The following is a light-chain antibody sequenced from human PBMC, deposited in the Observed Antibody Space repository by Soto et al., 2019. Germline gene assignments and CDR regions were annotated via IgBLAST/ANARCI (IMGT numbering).Light chain of an antibody. CDR2: LGS. Sequence: DIVLTPSQLSLPVTPGEPAYISCRSSQSLLHRNRYNYLDWYLQKPGQCPQLLIYLGSNRASGVPDRFSVSGSGTDFTLKISRVEAEDVGIYDCMQDLHTTHSVGGGTKV. CDR1: QSLLHRNRYNY. V-gene: IGKV2-28*01. J-gene: IGKJ4*01. CDR3: MQDLHTTHS.